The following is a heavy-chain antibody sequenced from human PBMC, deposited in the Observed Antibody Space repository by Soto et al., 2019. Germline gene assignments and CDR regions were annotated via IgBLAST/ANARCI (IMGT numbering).Heavy chain of an antibody. D-gene: IGHD4-17*01. CDR1: GGSISSGGYY. V-gene: IGHV4-31*03. Sequence: QVQLQESGPGLVKPSQTLSLTCIVSGGSISSGGYYWSWIRQHPGKGLEWIGYIYYSGSTYYNPSLKSRVTISVDTSKNQFSLKLSSVTAADTAVYYCARENGDYGDRGVDYWGQGTLVTVSS. J-gene: IGHJ4*02. CDR2: IYYSGST. CDR3: ARENGDYGDRGVDY.